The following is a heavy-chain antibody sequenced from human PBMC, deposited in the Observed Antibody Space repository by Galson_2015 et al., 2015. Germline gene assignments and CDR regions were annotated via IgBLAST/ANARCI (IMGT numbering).Heavy chain of an antibody. CDR2: ISWNSDAI. J-gene: IGHJ5*02. D-gene: IGHD6-19*01. V-gene: IGHV3-9*01. Sequence: SLRLSCAASGFTFDDYALHWVRQAPGKGLEWVSGISWNSDAIGYADSVKGRFTFSRDNAKNSLYLQLNSLRDEDTALYYCAKGGGIAVAGTGWFDPWGQGTLVTVSS. CDR1: GFTFDDYA. CDR3: AKGGGIAVAGTGWFDP.